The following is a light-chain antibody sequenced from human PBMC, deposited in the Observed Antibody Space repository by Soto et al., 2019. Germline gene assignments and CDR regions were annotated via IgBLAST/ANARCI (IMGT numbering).Light chain of an antibody. CDR1: QSVSSSY. CDR2: GAS. J-gene: IGKJ1*01. V-gene: IGKV3-20*01. Sequence: EIVLTQSPGTLSLPPGERATLSCRASQSVSSSYLACYQQKPGQAPRLLIYGASSRATGIPDRFSGSGSGTDFTLTISRLEPEDFAVYSCQQYGSSWTFGPGTKVDIK. CDR3: QQYGSSWT.